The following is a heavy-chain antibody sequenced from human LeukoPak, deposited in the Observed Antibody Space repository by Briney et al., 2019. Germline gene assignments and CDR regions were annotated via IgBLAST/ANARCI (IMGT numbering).Heavy chain of an antibody. CDR2: IYYSGST. D-gene: IGHD5-12*01. J-gene: IGHJ5*02. CDR3: ARRGYSGLLHWFDP. CDR1: GGSISSGGYY. V-gene: IGHV4-31*03. Sequence: SETLSLTCTVSGGSISSGGYYWSWIRQHPGKGLEWIGYIYYSGSTYYNPSLKSRVTISVDTSKNQFSLKLSSVTAADTAVYYCARRGYSGLLHWFDPWGQGTLVTVSS.